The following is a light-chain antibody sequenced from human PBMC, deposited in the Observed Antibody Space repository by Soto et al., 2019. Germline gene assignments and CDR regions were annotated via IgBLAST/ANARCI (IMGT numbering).Light chain of an antibody. CDR2: DAS. Sequence: DIQMTQSPSTVSASVRDRVTITCLASQNIRTWLSCYQQKPGKAPNLLIFDASSLHSGVPSRFSGSGSGTEFTLTITSLQPDDFATYYCQHYNPYSGPFGQGTIVDIK. CDR3: QHYNPYSGP. J-gene: IGKJ1*01. V-gene: IGKV1-5*01. CDR1: QNIRTW.